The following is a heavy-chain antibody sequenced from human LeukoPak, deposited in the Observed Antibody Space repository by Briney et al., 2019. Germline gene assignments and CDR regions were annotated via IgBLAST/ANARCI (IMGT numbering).Heavy chain of an antibody. CDR2: INHIGST. D-gene: IGHD2-2*01. J-gene: IGHJ6*03. V-gene: IGHV4-34*01. CDR3: ARGGYCCSTSCPAGRHYYYYMDV. Sequence: SETLSVTCPVYGGSFSGYYWSWIRQPPARERDGMGEINHIGSTNHNPSLKSRVTISVNTSKNQFSLKLSSVTAADTAVYYCARGGYCCSTSCPAGRHYYYYMDVWGKGTTVTVSS. CDR1: GGSFSGYY.